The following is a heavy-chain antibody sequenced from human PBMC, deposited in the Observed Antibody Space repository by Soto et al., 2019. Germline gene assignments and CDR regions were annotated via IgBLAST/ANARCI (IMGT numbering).Heavy chain of an antibody. CDR1: GDSVSRNSAA. D-gene: IGHD1-1*01. Sequence: QVQLQQSGPGLVKPSQTLSLTCASSGDSVSRNSAAWNWIRQSPSSGLELLGRTYYRSKWYNDYAVSVNSRITINPDTSKNQFSLQLNSVTPEDTAVYYCARDEGTGLLSLGHDYGMDVWGQGTTVTVSS. CDR3: ARDEGTGLLSLGHDYGMDV. CDR2: TYYRSKWYN. J-gene: IGHJ6*02. V-gene: IGHV6-1*01.